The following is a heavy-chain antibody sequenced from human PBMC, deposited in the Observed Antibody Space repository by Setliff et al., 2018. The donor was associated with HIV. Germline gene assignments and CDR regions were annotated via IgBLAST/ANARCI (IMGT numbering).Heavy chain of an antibody. CDR2: IHTSGST. V-gene: IGHV4-61*09. CDR3: ARGPGGTVPKPLDAFDI. CDR1: GGSISSGSYY. Sequence: SETLSLTCTVSGGSISSGSYYWSWIRQPAGKGLEWIGHIHTSGSTKYNPSLQSRVTISVYTSRNQFSLKLSSVTAADTAVYYCARGPGGTVPKPLDAFDIWGQGTMVTVSS. J-gene: IGHJ3*02. D-gene: IGHD1-1*01.